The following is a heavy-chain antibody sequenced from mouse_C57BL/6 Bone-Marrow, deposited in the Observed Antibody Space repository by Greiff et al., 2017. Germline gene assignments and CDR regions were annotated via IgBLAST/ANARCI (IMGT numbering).Heavy chain of an antibody. CDR1: GYSITSGYY. V-gene: IGHV3-6*01. CDR2: ISYDGSN. CDR3: ARGGYGSSLWYFDV. J-gene: IGHJ1*03. D-gene: IGHD1-1*01. Sequence: EVQLQESEPGLVKPSQSLSLTCSVTGYSITSGYYWNWIRQFPGNKLEWMGYISYDGSNNYNPSLKNRISITRDTSKNQFFLKLNSVTTEDTATYYCARGGYGSSLWYFDVWGTGTTVTVSS.